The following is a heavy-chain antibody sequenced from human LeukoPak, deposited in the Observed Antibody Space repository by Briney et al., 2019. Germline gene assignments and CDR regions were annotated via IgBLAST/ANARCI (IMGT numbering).Heavy chain of an antibody. D-gene: IGHD1-26*01. CDR2: INHSGST. Sequence: SETLSLTCAVYGGSFSGYYWSWIRQPPGKGLEWIGEINHSGSTNYNPSLKSRVTISVDTSKNQFSLKLSSVTAADTAVYYCARHYFTTIGSYGLFLDYWGQGTLVTVSS. J-gene: IGHJ4*02. CDR3: ARHYFTTIGSYGLFLDY. V-gene: IGHV4-34*01. CDR1: GGSFSGYY.